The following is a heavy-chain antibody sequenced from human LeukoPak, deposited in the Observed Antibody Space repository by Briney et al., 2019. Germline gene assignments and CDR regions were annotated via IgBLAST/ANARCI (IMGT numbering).Heavy chain of an antibody. CDR2: IYTSGST. J-gene: IGHJ4*02. CDR1: GGSISSYY. CDR3: ARPGYSSSWYTG. V-gene: IGHV4-4*07. D-gene: IGHD6-13*01. Sequence: SETLSLTCTVSGGSISSYYWSWIRQPAGKGLEWIGRIYTSGSTNYNPSLKSRVTISVDTSKNQFSLKLSSVTAADTAAYYCARPGYSSSWYTGWGQGTLVTVSS.